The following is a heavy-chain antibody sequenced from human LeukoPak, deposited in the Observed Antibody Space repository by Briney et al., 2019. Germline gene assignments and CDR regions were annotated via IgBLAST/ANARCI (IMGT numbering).Heavy chain of an antibody. CDR1: GFTFDDYA. V-gene: IGHV3-9*01. CDR2: ISWNGGSI. D-gene: IGHD3-10*01. J-gene: IGHJ4*02. Sequence: GGSLRLSCAASGFTFDDYAMHWVRQAPGKGLEWVSGISWNGGSIGYADSVKGRFTISRDNAKNSLYLQMNSLRAEDTALYYCAKDMWYYYGSGSYGLDYWGQGTLVTVSS. CDR3: AKDMWYYYGSGSYGLDY.